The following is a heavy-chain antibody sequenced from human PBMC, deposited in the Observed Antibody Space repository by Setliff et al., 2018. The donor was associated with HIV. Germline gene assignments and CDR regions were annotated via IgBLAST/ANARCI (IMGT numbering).Heavy chain of an antibody. V-gene: IGHV4-30-4*08. Sequence: PSETLSLTCAVSGVSLSNTDFYWTWVRQAPGVGLEWIGFIDYSGTTHYNPSLKSRVTISNDVSNNHFSLHLTSVTAADTAIYFCAREGPYYYGMDVWGQGTTVTVSS. J-gene: IGHJ6*02. CDR2: IDYSGTT. CDR3: AREGPYYYGMDV. CDR1: GVSLSNTDFY. D-gene: IGHD3-10*01.